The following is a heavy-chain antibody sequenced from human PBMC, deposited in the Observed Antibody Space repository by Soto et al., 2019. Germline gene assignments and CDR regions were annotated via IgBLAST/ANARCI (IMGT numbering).Heavy chain of an antibody. CDR3: AHYIPTDPAGWFDP. J-gene: IGHJ5*02. V-gene: IGHV2-5*02. CDR2: IYWDDDN. CDR1: GFSLSTSGVG. D-gene: IGHD3-9*01. Sequence: QITLKESGTTLVKPTQTLTLTCTFSGFSLSTSGVGVGWFRQPPGKALEWLALIYWDDDNRYSPSLKSRLTITTNTTKNQVVLTVTDMDPMDKATDYCAHYIPTDPAGWFDPWGQGTLVIVSS.